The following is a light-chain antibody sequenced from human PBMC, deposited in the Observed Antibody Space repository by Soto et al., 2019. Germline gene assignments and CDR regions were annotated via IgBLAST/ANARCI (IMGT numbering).Light chain of an antibody. V-gene: IGKV1-5*03. CDR2: KAS. CDR3: QQYNSYSFT. J-gene: IGKJ3*01. Sequence: DIQMTQSPSTLSASVGDRVTITCRASQSISSWVAWYQQKLGKAPKLLIYKASSLESGVPSRFSGSGSGTEFTLTISSLQPDDFATYYCQQYNSYSFTFGPGTKVDIK. CDR1: QSISSW.